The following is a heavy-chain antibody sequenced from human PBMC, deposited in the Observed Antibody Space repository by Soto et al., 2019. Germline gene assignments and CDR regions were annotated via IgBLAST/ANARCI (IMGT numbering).Heavy chain of an antibody. Sequence: SETLSLTCTVSGGSISSYYWSWIRQPPGKGLEWIGEINHTGNTNYNPSLKSRVTISVDTSKNQFSLKLSSVTAADTAVYYCARPTRQWLGLRYYYGMDVWGQGTTVTVSS. D-gene: IGHD6-19*01. CDR2: INHTGNT. CDR3: ARPTRQWLGLRYYYGMDV. CDR1: GGSISSYY. J-gene: IGHJ6*02. V-gene: IGHV4-34*01.